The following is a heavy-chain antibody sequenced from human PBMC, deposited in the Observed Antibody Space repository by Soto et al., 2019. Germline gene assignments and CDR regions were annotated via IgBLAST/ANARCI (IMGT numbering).Heavy chain of an antibody. D-gene: IGHD6-19*01. CDR1: GFTSDDYT. CDR3: ANSRREAVAGYYYYYGMDV. V-gene: IGHV3-43*01. J-gene: IGHJ6*02. CDR2: ISWDGGST. Sequence: PGGSLRLSCAASGFTSDDYTMHWVRQAPGKGLEWVSLISWDGGSTYYADSVKGRFTISRDNSKNSLYLQMNSLRTEDTALYYCANSRREAVAGYYYYYGMDVWGQGTTVTVS.